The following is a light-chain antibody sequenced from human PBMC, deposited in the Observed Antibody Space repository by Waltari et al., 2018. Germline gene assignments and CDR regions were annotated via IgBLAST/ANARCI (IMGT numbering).Light chain of an antibody. CDR1: QDISNY. Sequence: DIQMTQSPSSLSASVGDRVTITCQASQDISNYLNWYQQKPGKAPKLLIYDASNLETGFPSRFSGSGSGTDFTFTISSLQPEDIATYYCQQCDNLPLTFGGGTKVEIK. CDR2: DAS. CDR3: QQCDNLPLT. J-gene: IGKJ4*01. V-gene: IGKV1-33*01.